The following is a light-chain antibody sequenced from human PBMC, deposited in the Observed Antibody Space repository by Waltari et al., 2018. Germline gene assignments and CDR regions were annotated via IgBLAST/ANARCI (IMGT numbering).Light chain of an antibody. CDR3: QHYVRLPVT. J-gene: IGKJ1*01. Sequence: DIVLTQFPGTLSLSAGERATLACRASPSIGKYLAWYQLRPGPAPRLLVCDAYIRAAGIPDRFSGSGSGTDFSLTSSRLEPDDFAMYYCQHYVRLPVTFGQGTKVEIK. CDR2: DAY. CDR1: PSIGKY. V-gene: IGKV3-20*01.